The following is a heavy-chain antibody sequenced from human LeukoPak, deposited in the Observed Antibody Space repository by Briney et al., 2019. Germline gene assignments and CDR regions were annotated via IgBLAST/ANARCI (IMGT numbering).Heavy chain of an antibody. CDR2: IWYDGSNK. J-gene: IGHJ1*01. V-gene: IGHV3-33*01. D-gene: IGHD1-14*01. CDR3: ARDGHRAKYFQH. Sequence: PGGSLRLSCAASGFTFSSYGMHWVRQAPGKGLEWVAVIWYDGSNKYYADSVKGRFTISRDNSKNTLYLQMNSLRAEDTAVYYCARDGHRAKYFQHWGQGTLVTVSS. CDR1: GFTFSSYG.